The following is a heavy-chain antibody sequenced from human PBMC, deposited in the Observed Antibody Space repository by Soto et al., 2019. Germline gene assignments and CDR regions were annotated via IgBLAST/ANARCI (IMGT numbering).Heavy chain of an antibody. D-gene: IGHD3-9*01. J-gene: IGHJ4*02. CDR2: IRSKTYGGTT. V-gene: IGHV3-49*03. CDR3: TRDGDDILTGYYYFDY. CDR1: GFTFGDYA. Sequence: GSLRLSCTASGFTFGDYAMSWFRQAPGKGLEWVGFIRSKTYGGTTEYAASVKGRFTISRDDSKSIAYLQMNSLKTEDTAVYYCTRDGDDILTGYYYFDYWGQGTLVTVSS.